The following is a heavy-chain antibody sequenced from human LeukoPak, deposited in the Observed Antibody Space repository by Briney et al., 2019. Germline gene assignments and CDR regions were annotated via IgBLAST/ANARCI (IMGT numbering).Heavy chain of an antibody. CDR1: GFTVSSNY. V-gene: IGHV3-53*01. CDR2: ICSGGST. Sequence: GGSLRLSCAASGFTVSSNYMSWVRQAPGKGLEWVSVICSGGSTYYADSVKGRFTISRDNSKNTLYLQMNSLRAEDTAVYYCARGTYYYYMDVWGKGTTVTISS. J-gene: IGHJ6*03. CDR3: ARGTYYYYMDV.